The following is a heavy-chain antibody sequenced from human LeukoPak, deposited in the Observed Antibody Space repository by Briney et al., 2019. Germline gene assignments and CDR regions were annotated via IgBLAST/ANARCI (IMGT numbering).Heavy chain of an antibody. V-gene: IGHV1-18*01. CDR2: ISAYNGNT. CDR3: ARALKDDFGDLYYFDY. D-gene: IGHD4-17*01. J-gene: IGHJ4*02. Sequence: ASVKVSCKASGYTFTGFYMHWVRQAPGQGLEWMGWISAYNGNTNYAQKLQGRVSMTTDTSTSTAYMELRSPRSDDTAVYYCARALKDDFGDLYYFDYWGQGTLVTVSS. CDR1: GYTFTGFY.